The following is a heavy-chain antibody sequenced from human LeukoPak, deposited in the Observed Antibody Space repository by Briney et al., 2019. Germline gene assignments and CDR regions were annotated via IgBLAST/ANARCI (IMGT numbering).Heavy chain of an antibody. CDR3: ARHRAAAGRVYYYYYYMDV. Sequence: PSETLSLTCTVSGGSISSYYWSWIRQPPGKGLEWIGYIYYSGSTNYNPSLKSRVTISVDTSKNQFSLKLSSVTAADTAVYYCARHRAAAGRVYYYYYYMDVWGKGTTVTISS. CDR2: IYYSGST. D-gene: IGHD6-13*01. CDR1: GGSISSYY. V-gene: IGHV4-59*01. J-gene: IGHJ6*03.